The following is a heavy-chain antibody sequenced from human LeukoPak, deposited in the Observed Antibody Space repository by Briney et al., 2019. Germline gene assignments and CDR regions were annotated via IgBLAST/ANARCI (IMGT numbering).Heavy chain of an antibody. CDR3: AVNIAAYYFDY. D-gene: IGHD6-13*01. CDR1: GYTFTSYG. J-gene: IGHJ4*02. CDR2: INPNSGGT. Sequence: ASVKVSCKASGYTFTSYGISWVRQAPGQGLEWMGWINPNSGGTNYAQKFQGRVTMTRDTSISTAYMELSRLRSDDTAVYYCAVNIAAYYFDYWGQETLVTVSS. V-gene: IGHV1-2*02.